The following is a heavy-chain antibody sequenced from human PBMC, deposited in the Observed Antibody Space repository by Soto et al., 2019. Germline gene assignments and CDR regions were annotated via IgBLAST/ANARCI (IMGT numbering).Heavy chain of an antibody. V-gene: IGHV4-4*02. J-gene: IGHJ6*02. D-gene: IGHD2-15*01. Sequence: SETLSLTCAVSGGSISSSNWWSWVRQPPGKGLEWIGEIYHSGSTNYNPSLKSRVTISVDKSKNQFSLKLSSVTAAGTAVYYCARDGYCSGGSCYELYYYYGMDVWGQWTTVS. CDR1: GGSISSSNW. CDR3: ARDGYCSGGSCYELYYYYGMDV. CDR2: IYHSGST.